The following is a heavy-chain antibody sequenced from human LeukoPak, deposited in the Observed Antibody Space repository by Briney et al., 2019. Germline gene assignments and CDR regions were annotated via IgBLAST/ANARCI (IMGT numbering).Heavy chain of an antibody. Sequence: GGSLRLSCAASGFTFSSYEMNWVRQAPGKGLEWVSYISSSGSTKYYADSVKGRFTISRDDAKNSLYLQMNSLKTEDTAVYYCTTDSGWADYWGQGTLVTVSS. J-gene: IGHJ4*02. D-gene: IGHD6-19*01. CDR1: GFTFSSYE. CDR2: ISSSGSTK. CDR3: TTDSGWADY. V-gene: IGHV3-48*03.